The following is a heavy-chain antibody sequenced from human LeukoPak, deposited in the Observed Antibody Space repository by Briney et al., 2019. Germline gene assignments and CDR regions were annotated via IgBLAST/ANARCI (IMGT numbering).Heavy chain of an antibody. V-gene: IGHV3-11*01. J-gene: IGHJ4*02. Sequence: PGGFLRLSCAASGFTFSDYYMSWIRQAPGKGLEWVSYISSSGSTIYYADSVKGRFTISRDNAKNSLYLQMNSLRAEDTAVYYCARDSTPTYYYDSSGYLADYWGQGTLVTVSS. D-gene: IGHD3-22*01. CDR2: ISSSGSTI. CDR3: ARDSTPTYYYDSSGYLADY. CDR1: GFTFSDYY.